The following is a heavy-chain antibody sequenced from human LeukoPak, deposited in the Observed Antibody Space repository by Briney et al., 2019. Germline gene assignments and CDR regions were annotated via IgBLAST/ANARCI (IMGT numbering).Heavy chain of an antibody. Sequence: GGSLRLSCAASGFTFSSYWMSWVRQAPGKGLEWVANIKQDGSEKYYVDSVKGRFTISRDNAKNSLYLQMNSLRAEDTAVYYCAREKNSGYDRHAFDIWGQGTMVTVSS. CDR3: AREKNSGYDRHAFDI. D-gene: IGHD5-12*01. CDR1: GFTFSSYW. J-gene: IGHJ3*02. V-gene: IGHV3-7*01. CDR2: IKQDGSEK.